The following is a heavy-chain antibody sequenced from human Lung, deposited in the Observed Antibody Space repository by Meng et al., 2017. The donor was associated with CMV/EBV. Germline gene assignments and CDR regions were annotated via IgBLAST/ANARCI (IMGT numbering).Heavy chain of an antibody. Sequence: ESLKISXAGSGFTFRSYGMIWVRQAPGRGLEWISYISATGDTIHYADSVKGRFTVSRDNTKSSVYLRMNSLGAEDTAVYYCARDRDTHYCYSDSCYGLAYWGQGTLVTVSS. D-gene: IGHD2/OR15-2a*01. V-gene: IGHV3-48*04. CDR1: GFTFRSYG. CDR2: ISATGDTI. J-gene: IGHJ4*02. CDR3: ARDRDTHYCYSDSCYGLAY.